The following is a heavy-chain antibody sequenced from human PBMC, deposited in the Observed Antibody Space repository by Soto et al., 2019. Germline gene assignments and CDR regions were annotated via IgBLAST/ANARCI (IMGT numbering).Heavy chain of an antibody. CDR2: INHSGST. J-gene: IGHJ6*02. V-gene: IGHV4-34*01. Sequence: QVQLPQWGAGLLKPSETLSLTCAVYGGSFSGYYWSWIRQPPGKGLEWIGEINHSGSTNYNPSLKSRVAISVDTSKDQFSLKLSSVTAADTAVYYCARDHHLAYYYYGMDVWGQGTTVTVSS. CDR1: GGSFSGYY. CDR3: ARDHHLAYYYYGMDV.